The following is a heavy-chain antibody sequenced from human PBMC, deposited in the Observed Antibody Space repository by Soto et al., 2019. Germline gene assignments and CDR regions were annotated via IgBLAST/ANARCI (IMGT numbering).Heavy chain of an antibody. CDR1: GFSLSTSGMC. J-gene: IGHJ4*02. CDR3: ARNSGGGGAGPVDY. D-gene: IGHD3-16*01. V-gene: IGHV2-70*01. Sequence: SGPTLVNPTQTLTLTCTFSGFSLSTSGMCVSWIRQPPGKALEWLALIDWDDDKYYSTSLKTRLTISKDTSKNQVVLTMTNMDPVDTATYYCARNSGGGGAGPVDYWGQGTLVTVSS. CDR2: IDWDDDK.